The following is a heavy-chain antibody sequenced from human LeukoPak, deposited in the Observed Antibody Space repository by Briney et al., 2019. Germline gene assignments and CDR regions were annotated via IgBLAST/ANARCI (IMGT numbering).Heavy chain of an antibody. CDR2: IKSKKDGETI. CDR1: GFTFSNVW. V-gene: IGHV3-15*01. Sequence: PGGSLRLSCGASGFTFSNVWMSWVRQAPGKGLEWVGRIKSKKDGETIDYAAPAKGRFSISRDDSINTLYLQMNSLRAEDTAVYYCAKGLAYYDSGESYYYGMDVWGQGTTVTVSS. CDR3: AKGLAYYDSGESYYYGMDV. J-gene: IGHJ6*02. D-gene: IGHD3-10*01.